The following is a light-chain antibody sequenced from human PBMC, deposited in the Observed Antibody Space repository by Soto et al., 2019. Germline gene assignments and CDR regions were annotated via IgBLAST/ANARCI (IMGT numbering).Light chain of an antibody. CDR2: DAS. J-gene: IGKJ4*01. CDR1: QSVSSN. Sequence: EIVMTQSPATLSVSPGERATLSCRASQSVSSNLAWYQQKPGQAPRALIFDASIRATGIPDRFSASGSGSDFTLTISRLEPDDFAVYYCHQYDSLPLTFGGGTKV. CDR3: HQYDSLPLT. V-gene: IGKV3D-15*01.